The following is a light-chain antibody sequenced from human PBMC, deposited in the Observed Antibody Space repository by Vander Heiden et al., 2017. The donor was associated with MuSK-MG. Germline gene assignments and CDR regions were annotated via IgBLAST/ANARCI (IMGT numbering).Light chain of an antibody. CDR2: GAS. V-gene: IGKV4-1*01. J-gene: IGKJ1*01. CDR3: QQYDSTPWT. Sequence: DIVMTQSPDSRDVSLGEGATSSCKSSQSVVYSSNNKNYLAWYQQKPGQPPKLLIYGASTRESGVPDRFSGSGSGTDFTLTVSSLQAEDVAVYYCQQYDSTPWTFGQGTKVEIK. CDR1: QSVVYSSNNKNY.